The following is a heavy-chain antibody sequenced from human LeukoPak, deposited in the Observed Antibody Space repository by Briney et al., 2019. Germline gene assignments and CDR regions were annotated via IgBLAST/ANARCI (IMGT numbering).Heavy chain of an antibody. D-gene: IGHD3-22*01. V-gene: IGHV1-8*03. CDR2: MNPNSGNT. Sequence: ASVKVSCKASGYTFTSYDINWVRQATGQGLEWMGWMNPNSGNTGYAQKFQGRVTITRNTSISTAYMELSSLRSEDTAVYYCARVASWYDSTGYDAFDIWGQGTMVTVSS. CDR1: GYTFTSYD. CDR3: ARVASWYDSTGYDAFDI. J-gene: IGHJ3*02.